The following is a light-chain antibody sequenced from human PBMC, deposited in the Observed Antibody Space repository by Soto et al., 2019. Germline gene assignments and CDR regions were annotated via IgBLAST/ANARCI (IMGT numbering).Light chain of an antibody. V-gene: IGKV3D-15*01. Sequence: EIVMTQSPATLSVSPGGRATLSCRASQTISGTLAWYQQKPGQAPRLLIHGASTRAPGFPARFSGSGSGTDFTLTIDSLQSEDFAVYYCQQYDNWPPEITFGQGTRLEIK. CDR3: QQYDNWPPEIT. CDR1: QTISGT. J-gene: IGKJ5*01. CDR2: GAS.